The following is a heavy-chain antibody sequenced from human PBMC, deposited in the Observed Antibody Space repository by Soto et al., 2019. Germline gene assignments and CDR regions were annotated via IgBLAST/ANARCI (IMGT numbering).Heavy chain of an antibody. D-gene: IGHD3-9*01. Sequence: GGSLTLSCAASGFTFDDYAMHWVRQAPGKGLEWVSGISWNSGSIGYADSVKGRFTISRDNAKNSLYLQMNSLRAEDTALYYCAKGYYDILTPIVYWGQGTLVTVSS. CDR2: ISWNSGSI. J-gene: IGHJ4*02. CDR1: GFTFDDYA. V-gene: IGHV3-9*01. CDR3: AKGYYDILTPIVY.